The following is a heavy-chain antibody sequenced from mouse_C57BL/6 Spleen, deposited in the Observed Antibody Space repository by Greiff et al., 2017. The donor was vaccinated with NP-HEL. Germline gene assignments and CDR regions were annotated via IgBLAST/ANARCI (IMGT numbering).Heavy chain of an antibody. V-gene: IGHV1-80*01. CDR1: GYAFSSYW. CDR3: ARAYGSSYYWYFDV. J-gene: IGHJ1*03. Sequence: QVQLQQSGAELVKPGASVKISCKASGYAFSSYWMNWVKQRPGKGLEWIGQIYPGDGDTNYNGKFKGKATLTADKSSSTAYMQLSSLTSEDSAVYFCARAYGSSYYWYFDVWGTGTTVTVSS. D-gene: IGHD1-1*01. CDR2: IYPGDGDT.